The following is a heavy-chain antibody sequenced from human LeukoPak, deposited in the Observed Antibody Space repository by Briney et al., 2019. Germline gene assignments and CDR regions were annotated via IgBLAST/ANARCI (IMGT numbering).Heavy chain of an antibody. CDR1: GGTFSSYA. J-gene: IGHJ4*02. D-gene: IGHD3-3*01. CDR2: IIPIFGTA. CDR3: ARDDYDFWSGYYGPRRFDY. V-gene: IGHV1-69*13. Sequence: GASVKVSCKASGGTFSSYAISWVRQAPGQGLEWMGGIIPIFGTANYAQKFQGRVTITADESTSTAYMELSSLRSEDTAVYYCARDDYDFWSGYYGPRRFDYWGQGTLVTVSS.